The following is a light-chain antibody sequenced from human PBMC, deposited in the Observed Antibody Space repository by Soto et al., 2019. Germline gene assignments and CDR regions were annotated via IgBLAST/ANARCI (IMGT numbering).Light chain of an antibody. Sequence: QSVLTQPPSVSGAPGQRVTISCTGSSSNIGAGYDVHWYQQLPGTAPKLLIYGNSNRPSGVPDRFSGSKSGTSASLAITGLQAEDEADYYCQSYDCSLRAFYVFGTGTKVTVL. CDR3: QSYDCSLRAFYV. CDR1: SSNIGAGYD. V-gene: IGLV1-40*01. J-gene: IGLJ1*01. CDR2: GNS.